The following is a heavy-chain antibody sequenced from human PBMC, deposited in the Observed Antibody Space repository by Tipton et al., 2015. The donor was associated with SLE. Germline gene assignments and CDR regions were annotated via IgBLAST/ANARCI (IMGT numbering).Heavy chain of an antibody. Sequence: GSLRLSCAASGFIFSSYEMNWVRQAPGKGLEWVSYISSSGSTIYYADSVKGRFTISRDSSKNTLYLQMNSLRAEDTAVYYCAKDLRSVLFNVVVPPVDVWGQGTTVTVSS. CDR1: GFIFSSYE. J-gene: IGHJ6*02. CDR2: ISSSGSTI. CDR3: AKDLRSVLFNVVVPPVDV. V-gene: IGHV3-48*03. D-gene: IGHD2-2*01.